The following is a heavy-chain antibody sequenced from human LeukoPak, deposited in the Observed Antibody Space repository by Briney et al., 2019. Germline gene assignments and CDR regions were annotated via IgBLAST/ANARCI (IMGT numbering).Heavy chain of an antibody. D-gene: IGHD5-12*01. J-gene: IGHJ4*02. CDR2: TYYSGNS. V-gene: IGHV4-59*01. CDR1: DGSINNYY. Sequence: SETLSLTCTVSDGSINNYYWSWIRQSPGKGLGWIGYTYYSGNSNYNPSLKSRVTILVDTSKTQFSLRLTSVTAADTAVYYCARGPLDSGYTYFDFWGQGTLVTVSS. CDR3: ARGPLDSGYTYFDF.